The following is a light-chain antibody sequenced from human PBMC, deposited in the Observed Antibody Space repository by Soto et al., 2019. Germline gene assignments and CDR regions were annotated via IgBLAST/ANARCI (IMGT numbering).Light chain of an antibody. Sequence: EIVLTQSPGTLSLSPGERATLSCRAIQSVSNNYLAWYQQKPGQAPRLPIYGASNRATGIPDRFSGSGSGTDFTLTISSLEPEDFAVYYCQQRTDRPPWTFGQGTKVDIK. CDR2: GAS. CDR3: QQRTDRPPWT. J-gene: IGKJ1*01. V-gene: IGKV3D-20*02. CDR1: QSVSNNY.